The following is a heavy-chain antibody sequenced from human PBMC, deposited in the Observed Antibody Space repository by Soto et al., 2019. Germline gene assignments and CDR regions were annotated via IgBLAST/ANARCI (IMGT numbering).Heavy chain of an antibody. CDR1: GYTFAGYY. D-gene: IGHD3-22*01. CDR3: ARRSHSSGYYLVYAFDF. J-gene: IGHJ3*01. V-gene: IGHV1-2*04. Sequence: GASVKVSCKASGYTFAGYYIHWVRQAPGQGLEWMGWINPNTGDTKFAQQFQGWVTMTRDTSISTAYMELRRLRSDDTAVYYCARRSHSSGYYLVYAFDFWGQGTMVTVS. CDR2: INPNTGDT.